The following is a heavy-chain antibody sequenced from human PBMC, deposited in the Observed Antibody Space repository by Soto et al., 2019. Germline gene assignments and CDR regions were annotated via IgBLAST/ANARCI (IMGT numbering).Heavy chain of an antibody. D-gene: IGHD3-9*01. J-gene: IGHJ4*02. CDR1: GFTFSSYA. V-gene: IGHV3-23*01. CDR3: ATPRGYDILTGPVPSPL. CDR2: ISGSGGST. Sequence: GGSLRLSCAASGFTFSSYAMSWVRQAPGKGLEWVSAISGSGGSTYYADSVKGRFTISRDNSKNTLYLQMNSLRAEDTAVYYCATPRGYDILTGPVPSPLWGQGTLVTVYS.